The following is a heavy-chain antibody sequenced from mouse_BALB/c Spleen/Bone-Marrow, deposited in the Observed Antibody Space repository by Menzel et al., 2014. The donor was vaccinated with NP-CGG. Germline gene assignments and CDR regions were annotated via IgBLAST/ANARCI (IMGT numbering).Heavy chain of an antibody. CDR3: ARAAYRYDVTWFAY. CDR1: GFSLTSYG. V-gene: IGHV2-9*02. J-gene: IGHJ3*01. D-gene: IGHD2-14*01. Sequence: VKVVESGTGLVAPSQSLSITCTVSGFSLTSYGVHWVRQPPGKGLEWLGVIWAGGSTNYNSALMSRLSISKDNSKSQVFLKMNSLQTDDTAMYYCARAAYRYDVTWFAYWGQGTLVTVSA. CDR2: IWAGGST.